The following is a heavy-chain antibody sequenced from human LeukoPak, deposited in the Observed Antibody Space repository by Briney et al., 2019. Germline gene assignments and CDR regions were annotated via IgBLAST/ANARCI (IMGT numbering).Heavy chain of an antibody. CDR3: ARGPSIAARPRFDY. V-gene: IGHV4-34*01. CDR2: INHSGST. Sequence: SETLSLTCAVYGGSFSGYYWSWIRQPPGKGLEWIGEINHSGSTNYSPSLKSRVTISVDTSKNQFSLKLSSVTAADTAVYYCARGPSIAARPRFDYWGQGTLVTVPS. J-gene: IGHJ4*02. CDR1: GGSFSGYY. D-gene: IGHD6-6*01.